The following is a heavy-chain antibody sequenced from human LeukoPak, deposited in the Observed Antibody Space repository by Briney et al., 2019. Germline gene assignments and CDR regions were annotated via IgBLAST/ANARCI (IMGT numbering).Heavy chain of an antibody. D-gene: IGHD6-13*01. J-gene: IGHJ4*02. V-gene: IGHV1-18*04. CDR2: ISAYNGNT. CDR1: GYTFTGYY. Sequence: ASVKVSCKASGYTFTGYYMHWVRQAPGQGLEWMGWISAYNGNTNYAQKLQGRVTVTTDTSTSTAYMELRSLRSDDTAVYYCARDLVVGIAAAGTYWGQGTLVTVSS. CDR3: ARDLVVGIAAAGTY.